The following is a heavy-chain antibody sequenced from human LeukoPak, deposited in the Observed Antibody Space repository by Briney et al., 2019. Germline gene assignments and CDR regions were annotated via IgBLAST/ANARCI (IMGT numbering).Heavy chain of an antibody. CDR1: GFTFRSYE. D-gene: IGHD3-22*01. J-gene: IGHJ6*02. CDR3: ARETFDSMDV. Sequence: AGGSLRLSCAASGFTFRSYEMNWVRQAPGKGLEWVSYISSSGTTTYNADSVKGRFTISRDNAKNSLYLQMNSLRAEDTAVYYCARETFDSMDVWGQGTTVTVS. CDR2: ISSSGTTT. V-gene: IGHV3-48*03.